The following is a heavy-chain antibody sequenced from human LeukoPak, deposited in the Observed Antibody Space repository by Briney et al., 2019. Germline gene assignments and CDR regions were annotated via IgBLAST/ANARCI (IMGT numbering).Heavy chain of an antibody. CDR1: GGSFSRYY. V-gene: IGHV4-34*01. J-gene: IGHJ6*03. D-gene: IGHD2-15*01. Sequence: SETLSLPCAVYGGSFSRYYWSWIRQPPGKALEWIGEINHSGSTNYNPSLKSRVTRAVDTSKNQFSLRLSCVTAADTAVYYCARGGLGYCSGGSCRSYFFDYYMDVWGKGTTVTISS. CDR3: ARGGLGYCSGGSCRSYFFDYYMDV. CDR2: INHSGST.